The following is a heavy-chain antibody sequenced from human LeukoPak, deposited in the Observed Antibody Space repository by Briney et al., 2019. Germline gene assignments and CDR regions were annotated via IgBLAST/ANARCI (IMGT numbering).Heavy chain of an antibody. CDR1: GFTFSTYT. CDR2: ISTGSSYI. J-gene: IGHJ4*02. CDR3: ATGTEETTVVTPCY. D-gene: IGHD4-23*01. V-gene: IGHV3-21*01. Sequence: GGSLRLSCAASGFTFSTYTMNWVRPAPGKGLELVSSISTGSSYIHYADSVKGRFTISRDNAKNSLCLQMNSLRAEDTAVYYCATGTEETTVVTPCYWGQGTLVTVSS.